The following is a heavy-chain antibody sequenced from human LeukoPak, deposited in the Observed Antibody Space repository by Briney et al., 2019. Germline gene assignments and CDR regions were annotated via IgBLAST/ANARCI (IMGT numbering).Heavy chain of an antibody. D-gene: IGHD2-15*01. V-gene: IGHV4-38-2*01. CDR3: VRRRTCSCAEY. Sequence: PSETLSLTCAVSGYSISSGYYWGWIRQPPGKGLEWIGSIYHSGSTYYNPSLKSRVTISVDMSKNQFSLRLSSVTAADTAVYYCVRRRTCSCAEYWSQGTLVTVSS. CDR2: IYHSGST. CDR1: GYSISSGYY. J-gene: IGHJ4*02.